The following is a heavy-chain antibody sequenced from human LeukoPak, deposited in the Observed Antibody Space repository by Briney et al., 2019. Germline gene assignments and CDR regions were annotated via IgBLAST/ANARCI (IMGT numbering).Heavy chain of an antibody. CDR3: AFGSGWYGGAFDI. CDR1: GFTFRSYG. Sequence: GGSLRLSCAAAGFTFRSYGMHWVRQAPGKGLERVAHIQNDGSNEQYADSVKGRFSISRDSSKNILYLQMNSLRAEDTAVYYCAFGSGWYGGAFDIWGQGTMVTVSS. J-gene: IGHJ3*02. CDR2: IQNDGSNE. D-gene: IGHD6-19*01. V-gene: IGHV3-30*02.